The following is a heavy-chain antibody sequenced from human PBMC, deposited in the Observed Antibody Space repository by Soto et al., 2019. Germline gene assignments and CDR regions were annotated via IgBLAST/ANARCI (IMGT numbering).Heavy chain of an antibody. J-gene: IGHJ6*03. CDR2: INHSGST. D-gene: IGHD2-2*02. CDR3: ARAIPTYYYYMDV. V-gene: IGHV4-34*01. CDR1: GGSFSGYY. Sequence: PSETLSLTCAFYGGSFSGYYWSWIRQPPGKGLEWIGEINHSGSTNYNPSLKSRVTISVDTSKNQFSLKLSSVTAADTAVYYCARAIPTYYYYMDVWGKGTTVTVSS.